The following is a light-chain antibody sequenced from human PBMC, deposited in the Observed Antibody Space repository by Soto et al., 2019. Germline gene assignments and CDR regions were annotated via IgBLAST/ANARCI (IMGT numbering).Light chain of an antibody. CDR1: QIFSSSY. CDR3: QQYGSSPYT. Sequence: EIVLTQSPGTLSLSLGERATLSCRASQIFSSSYFAWYQQKPGQAPSLLISGASSRATGIPDRFSGSGSGTDSTLTISRLEPEDFAVYYCQQYGSSPYTFGQGTKLEIK. J-gene: IGKJ2*01. V-gene: IGKV3-20*01. CDR2: GAS.